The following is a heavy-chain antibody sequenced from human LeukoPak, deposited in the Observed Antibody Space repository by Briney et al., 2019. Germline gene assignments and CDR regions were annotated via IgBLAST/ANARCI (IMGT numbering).Heavy chain of an antibody. Sequence: GESLKISCKGSGYTFSTYWIAWVRQMPGKGLEWMGIIYPDDSDTRYSLSFQGQVTTSADKSISTAYLQWSSLKASDTAMFFCARQKGVGGSGYYNWGQGTLVTVSS. J-gene: IGHJ4*02. CDR1: GYTFSTYW. CDR2: IYPDDSDT. V-gene: IGHV5-51*01. CDR3: ARQKGVGGSGYYN. D-gene: IGHD5-12*01.